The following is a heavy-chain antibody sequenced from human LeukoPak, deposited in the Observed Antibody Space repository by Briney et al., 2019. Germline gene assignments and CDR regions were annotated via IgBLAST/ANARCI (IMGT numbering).Heavy chain of an antibody. CDR2: MNPNSGNT. J-gene: IGHJ4*02. V-gene: IGHV1-8*01. CDR1: GYTFTSYD. Sequence: RAPVKVSCKASGYTFTSYDINWVRQATGQGLEWMGWMNPNSGNTGYAQKFQGRVTMTTDTSTSTAYMELRSLRSDDTAVYYCARDAGSGSYGPFDYWGQGTLVTVSS. D-gene: IGHD3-10*01. CDR3: ARDAGSGSYGPFDY.